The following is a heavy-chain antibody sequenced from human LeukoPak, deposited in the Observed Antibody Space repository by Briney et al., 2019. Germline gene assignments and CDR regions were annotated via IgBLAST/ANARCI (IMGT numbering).Heavy chain of an antibody. D-gene: IGHD3-3*02. Sequence: PSETLSLTCTVSGGSISSGGYYWSWIRQPPGKGLEWIGRIHTSGSTNYNPSLKSRLTISVDTSKNQFSLKLSSVTAADTAVYYCARHRAYLQYYYYYYGMDVWGQGTTVTVSS. CDR1: GGSISSGGYY. CDR2: IHTSGST. J-gene: IGHJ6*02. V-gene: IGHV4-61*02. CDR3: ARHRAYLQYYYYYYGMDV.